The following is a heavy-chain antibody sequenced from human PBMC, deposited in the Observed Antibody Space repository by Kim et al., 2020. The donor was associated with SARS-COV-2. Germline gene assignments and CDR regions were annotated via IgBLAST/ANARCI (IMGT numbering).Heavy chain of an antibody. V-gene: IGHV3-53*04. D-gene: IGHD6-13*01. CDR1: GFTVSSNY. CDR3: ARDTVGIAADNYGMDV. Sequence: GGSLRLSCAASGFTVSSNYMSWVRQAPGKGLEWVSVIYSGGSTYYADSVKGRFTISRHNSKNTLYLQMNSLRAEDTAVYYCARDTVGIAADNYGMDVWGQGTTVTVSS. CDR2: IYSGGST. J-gene: IGHJ6*02.